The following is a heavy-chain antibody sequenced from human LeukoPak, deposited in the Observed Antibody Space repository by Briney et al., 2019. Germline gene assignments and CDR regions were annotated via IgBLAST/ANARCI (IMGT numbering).Heavy chain of an antibody. CDR2: IIPIFGTA. D-gene: IGHD3-22*01. CDR1: GGTFSSYA. V-gene: IGHV1-69*13. J-gene: IGHJ4*02. CDR3: ARDPLHFFDSRDYNY. Sequence: ASVKVSCKASGGTFSSYAISWVRQAPGQGLEWMGGIIPIFGTANYAQKFQGRVTITADESTSTAYMELSSLRSEDTAVYYCARDPLHFFDSRDYNYWGQGTLVTVSS.